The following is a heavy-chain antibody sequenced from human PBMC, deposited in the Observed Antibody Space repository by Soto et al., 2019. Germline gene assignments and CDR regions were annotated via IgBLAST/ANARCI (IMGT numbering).Heavy chain of an antibody. Sequence: VGSLRLSCAASGFTFSSYAMSWVRQAPGKGLEWVSAISGSGGSTYYADSVKGRFTISRDNSKNRLYLQMNSLRAEDTAVYYCAKDKRSDYYDSSGYSLPSFAFDIWGQGTMVTVSS. V-gene: IGHV3-23*01. CDR1: GFTFSSYA. J-gene: IGHJ3*02. CDR2: ISGSGGST. D-gene: IGHD3-22*01. CDR3: AKDKRSDYYDSSGYSLPSFAFDI.